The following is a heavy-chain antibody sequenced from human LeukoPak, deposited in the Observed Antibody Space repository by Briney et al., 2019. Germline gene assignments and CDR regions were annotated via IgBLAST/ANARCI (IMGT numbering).Heavy chain of an antibody. CDR1: GGTFSSYA. V-gene: IGHV1-69*05. CDR3: ARDPGGYYYGSGYNWFDP. CDR2: IIPIFGTA. J-gene: IGHJ5*02. Sequence: GSSVKVSCKASGGTFSSYAISWVRQAPGQGLEWMGGIIPIFGTANYAQKFQGRVTITTDESTSTAYMELSSLRSEDTAVYYCARDPGGYYYGSGYNWFDPWGQGTLVTVSS. D-gene: IGHD3-10*01.